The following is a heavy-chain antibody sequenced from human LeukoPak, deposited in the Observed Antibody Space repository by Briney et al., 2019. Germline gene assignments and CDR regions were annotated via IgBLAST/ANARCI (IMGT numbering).Heavy chain of an antibody. CDR2: IYSGGST. Sequence: PGGSLRLSCAASGFTVSSNYMSWVRQAPGKGLEWVSVIYSGGSTYYSDSVKGRFTISIDNSKNTLYLQMNSLRAEDTAVYYCARAPGTIEYRDAFDIWGQGTMVTVSS. CDR1: GFTVSSNY. J-gene: IGHJ3*02. CDR3: ARAPGTIEYRDAFDI. V-gene: IGHV3-53*01. D-gene: IGHD1-1*01.